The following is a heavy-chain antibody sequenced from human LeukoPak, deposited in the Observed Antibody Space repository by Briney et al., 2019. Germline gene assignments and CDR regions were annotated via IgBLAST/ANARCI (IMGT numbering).Heavy chain of an antibody. CDR3: ASLFPWFDP. Sequence: GGSLRLSCAASGFTFSRYSMNWARQAPGKGLEWVASISNTSTYIYYADSVKGRFTISRDNAKNSLNLQMNSLRAEDTAVYYCASLFPWFDPWGQGTLVTVSS. CDR1: GFTFSRYS. J-gene: IGHJ5*01. CDR2: ISNTSTYI. V-gene: IGHV3-21*01.